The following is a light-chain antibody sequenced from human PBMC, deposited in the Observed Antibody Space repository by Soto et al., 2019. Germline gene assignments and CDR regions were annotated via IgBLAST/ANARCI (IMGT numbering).Light chain of an antibody. Sequence: EIVLTQSPATLSVYPGERATLSCRASQSVSSNLAWYQQKPGQAPSLLIYGASTSATGIPARFSGSGSGTEFTLTISSVESEDFAVHYCQQYNNWPPCTFGQGTKVEIK. CDR3: QQYNNWPPCT. V-gene: IGKV3-15*01. J-gene: IGKJ1*01. CDR2: GAS. CDR1: QSVSSN.